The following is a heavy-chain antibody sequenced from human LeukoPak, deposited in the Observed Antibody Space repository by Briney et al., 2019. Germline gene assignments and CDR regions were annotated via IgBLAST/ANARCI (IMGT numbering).Heavy chain of an antibody. J-gene: IGHJ4*02. D-gene: IGHD3-22*01. V-gene: IGHV3-7*01. CDR3: ASVRPGPPPQWLLGY. CDR1: GFTFSSYW. Sequence: GGSLRLSCAASGFTFSSYWMSWVRQAPGKGLEWVANIKQDGSEKYYVDSVKGRFTISRDNAKNSLYLQMNSLRAEDTAVYYCASVRPGPPPQWLLGYWGQGTLVTVSS. CDR2: IKQDGSEK.